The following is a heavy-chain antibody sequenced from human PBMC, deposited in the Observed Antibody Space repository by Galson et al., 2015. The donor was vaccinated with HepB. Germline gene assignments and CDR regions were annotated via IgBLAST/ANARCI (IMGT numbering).Heavy chain of an antibody. CDR1: GYTFTGYY. D-gene: IGHD5-18*01. Sequence: SVKVSCKASGYTFTGYYIHWVRQAPGQGLEWMGRINPNSGGAHYAQKFQGRVSMTRDTSISTAYMELSRLRSDDTALYYCAKDIGYSYFFDYWGQGTLVTVSS. CDR3: AKDIGYSYFFDY. J-gene: IGHJ4*02. CDR2: INPNSGGA. V-gene: IGHV1-2*06.